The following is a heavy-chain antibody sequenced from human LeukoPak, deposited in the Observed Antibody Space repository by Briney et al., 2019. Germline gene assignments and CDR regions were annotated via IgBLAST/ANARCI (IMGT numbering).Heavy chain of an antibody. J-gene: IGHJ4*02. V-gene: IGHV4-4*02. CDR2: VSLSGLT. Sequence: SETLSLTCGVSGGSITSTNWWSWVRQPPGQGLEWIGEVSLSGLTNYNPSLSSRVIMALDTSKNHLSLHLTSVTAADTAVYYCSRENGAFSPFGYWGQGYLVTV. CDR1: GGSITSTNW. D-gene: IGHD2-8*01. CDR3: SRENGAFSPFGY.